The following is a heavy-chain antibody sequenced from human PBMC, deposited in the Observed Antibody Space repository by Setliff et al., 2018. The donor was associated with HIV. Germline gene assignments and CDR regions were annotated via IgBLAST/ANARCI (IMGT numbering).Heavy chain of an antibody. V-gene: IGHV1-8*01. D-gene: IGHD3-10*01. CDR3: ARGWGLWFGQLSILPLDP. CDR1: GYTFLNYD. J-gene: IGHJ5*02. CDR2: LTPHSGDT. Sequence: GASVKVSCKASGYTFLNYDINWLRQAPGQGLEWMGRLTPHSGDTISADRFQGRLVMTTNTSTTTAFMELSSLRSYDTALYFCARGWGLWFGQLSILPLDPWGQGTLVTVSS.